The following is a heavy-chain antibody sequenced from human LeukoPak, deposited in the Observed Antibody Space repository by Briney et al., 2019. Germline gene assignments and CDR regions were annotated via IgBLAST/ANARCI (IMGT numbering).Heavy chain of an antibody. CDR3: ARVGAYGSGSYLVY. V-gene: IGHV1-2*02. CDR1: GYTFTGYY. CDR2: INPNSGVT. J-gene: IGHJ4*02. D-gene: IGHD3-10*01. Sequence: GASVKVSCKASGYTFTGYYIHWVRQAPGQGLEWMGWINPNSGVTNYAQKIQGRVTMSRDTSISTAYMELSRLTSDDTAVYYCARVGAYGSGSYLVYWGQGTLVTVSS.